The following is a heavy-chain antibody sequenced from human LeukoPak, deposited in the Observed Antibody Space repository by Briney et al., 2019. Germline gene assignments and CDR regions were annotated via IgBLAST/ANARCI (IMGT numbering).Heavy chain of an antibody. CDR2: IYHSGST. CDR1: GGSISSGGYY. V-gene: IGHV4-30-2*01. Sequence: NPSETLSLTCTVSGGSISSGGYYWSWIRQPPGKGLEWIGYIYHSGSTYYNPSLKSRVTISVDRSKNQFSLKLSSVTAADTAVYYCARAVVLDAFDIWGQGTMVTVSS. D-gene: IGHD2-15*01. CDR3: ARAVVLDAFDI. J-gene: IGHJ3*02.